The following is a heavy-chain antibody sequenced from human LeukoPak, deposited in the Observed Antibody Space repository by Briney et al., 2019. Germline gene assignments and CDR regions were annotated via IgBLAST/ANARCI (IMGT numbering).Heavy chain of an antibody. J-gene: IGHJ4*02. CDR3: AKDPNGIAAAGNY. Sequence: GGSLRLSCAASGFTFSSYGMHWVRQAPGKGLEWVAVISYDGSNKHYADSVKGRFTISRDNSKNTLYLQMNSLRAEDTAVYYCAKDPNGIAAAGNYWGQGTLVTVSS. CDR1: GFTFSSYG. CDR2: ISYDGSNK. D-gene: IGHD6-13*01. V-gene: IGHV3-30*18.